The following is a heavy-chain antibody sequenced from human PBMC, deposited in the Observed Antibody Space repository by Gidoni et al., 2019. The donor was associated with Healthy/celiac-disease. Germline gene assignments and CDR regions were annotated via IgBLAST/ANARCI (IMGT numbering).Heavy chain of an antibody. V-gene: IGHV4-39*01. CDR3: ARGMGSYYYYGMDV. J-gene: IGHJ6*02. CDR1: GGSSSSSSYY. CDR2: IYYRGST. D-gene: IGHD3-10*01. Sequence: QLQLQESGPGLVKPSETLSLPCTVSGGSSSSSSYYCGWIRQPPGTGLEWIGSIYYRGSTSYNPSLKSRVTISVDTSKNQFSLKLSSVTAADTAVYYCARGMGSYYYYGMDVWCQGTTVTVSS.